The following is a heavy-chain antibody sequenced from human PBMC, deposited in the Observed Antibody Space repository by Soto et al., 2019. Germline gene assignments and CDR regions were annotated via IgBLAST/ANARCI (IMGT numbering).Heavy chain of an antibody. J-gene: IGHJ4*02. D-gene: IGHD1-26*01. CDR1: GGSFSGYY. V-gene: IGHV4-34*01. Sequence: SETLSLTCAVYGGSFSGYYWGWIRQPPGKGLEWIGEINHSGSTNYNPSLKSRVTISVDTSKNQFSLKLSSVTAADTAVYYCARGPWLRGSHTGWGQGTLVTVS. CDR2: INHSGST. CDR3: ARGPWLRGSHTG.